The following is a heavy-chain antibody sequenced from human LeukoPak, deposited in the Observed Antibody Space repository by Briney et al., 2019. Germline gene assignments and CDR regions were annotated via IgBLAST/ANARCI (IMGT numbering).Heavy chain of an antibody. V-gene: IGHV4-59*01. Sequence: PSETLSLTCTVSGGSISSYYWSWIRQPPGKGLEWIGYIYYSGTTNYNPSLKSRVTISQDMSKNQFSLRLTSVTAADTAVYYCARVGGAPLGAFDIWGQGTMVTVSS. D-gene: IGHD3-16*01. CDR2: IYYSGTT. CDR1: GGSISSYY. CDR3: ARVGGAPLGAFDI. J-gene: IGHJ3*02.